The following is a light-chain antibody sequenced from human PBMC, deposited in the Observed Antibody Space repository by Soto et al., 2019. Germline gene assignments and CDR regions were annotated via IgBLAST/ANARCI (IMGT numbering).Light chain of an antibody. CDR2: NVS. J-gene: IGLJ2*01. V-gene: IGLV2-14*01. Sequence: QSVLTQPASVSGSPGQSITISCTGTSSDVGGYNYVSWYQQHPGKAPKLMIYNVSNRPSGVSNRFSGSKSGNTASLTISGLQAEDEADYYCSSYTSSSTLVVFGGATTQTVL. CDR3: SSYTSSSTLVV. CDR1: SSDVGGYNY.